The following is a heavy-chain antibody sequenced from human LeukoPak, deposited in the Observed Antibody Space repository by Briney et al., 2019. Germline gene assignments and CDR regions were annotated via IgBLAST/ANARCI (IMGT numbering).Heavy chain of an antibody. CDR2: INRSSGDT. Sequence: GGSLRLSCAASGFRFDDYGMRWVRQRPGKGLEWVSGINRSSGDTGYADSVKGRFTISRDNAKNSLYLQMNSLRAEDTALYYCVRVMGYCSDGSCYPRGVGYYYMDVWGKGTTVTIS. CDR1: GFRFDDYG. D-gene: IGHD2-15*01. V-gene: IGHV3-20*04. J-gene: IGHJ6*03. CDR3: VRVMGYCSDGSCYPRGVGYYYMDV.